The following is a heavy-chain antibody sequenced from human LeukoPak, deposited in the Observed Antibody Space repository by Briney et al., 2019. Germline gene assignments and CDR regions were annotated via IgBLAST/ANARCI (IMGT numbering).Heavy chain of an antibody. Sequence: GSLRLSCAASGFTFSRYGMHWVRQTPGKGLEWVAFIRYDGSDKYYVGSVKGRFTISRDNSKNSLYLQVNSLRAEDTAVYYCAKLQLYYDILTGPLADSWGQGTLVTVSS. V-gene: IGHV3-30*02. CDR2: IRYDGSDK. CDR3: AKLQLYYDILTGPLADS. D-gene: IGHD3-9*01. J-gene: IGHJ4*02. CDR1: GFTFSRYG.